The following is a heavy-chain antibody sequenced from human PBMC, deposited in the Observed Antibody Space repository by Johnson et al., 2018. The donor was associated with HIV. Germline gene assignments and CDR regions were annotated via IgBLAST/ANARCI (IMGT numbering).Heavy chain of an antibody. Sequence: EVQLLESGVGVVQPGRSLRLSCAASGFTFDDYGMSWVRQAPGKGLEWVSGINWNGGSTGYAASVKGRFTISRDNSKNTLYLQMNRLRAEDTAVDYCARGVGSIVGAMSTFDIWGQGTMVTVSS. CDR3: ARGVGSIVGAMSTFDI. J-gene: IGHJ3*02. V-gene: IGHV3-20*04. CDR2: INWNGGST. CDR1: GFTFDDYG. D-gene: IGHD1-26*01.